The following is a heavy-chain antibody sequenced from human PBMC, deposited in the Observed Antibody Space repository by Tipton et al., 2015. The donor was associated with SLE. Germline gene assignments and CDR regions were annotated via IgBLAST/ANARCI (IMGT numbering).Heavy chain of an antibody. CDR1: GYSFTTYW. CDR2: IYPGDSDT. V-gene: IGHV5-51*03. Sequence: QLVQSGAEVEKPGESLKISCKGSGYSFTTYWIGWVRQMPGKGLEWMGIIYPGDSDTRYSPSFQGQVTFSADKSISTAYLQWSSLKASDTAMYYCARRDSGSYQGLPHWYFDLWVRGTLVTVSS. D-gene: IGHD1-26*01. J-gene: IGHJ2*01. CDR3: ARRDSGSYQGLPHWYFDL.